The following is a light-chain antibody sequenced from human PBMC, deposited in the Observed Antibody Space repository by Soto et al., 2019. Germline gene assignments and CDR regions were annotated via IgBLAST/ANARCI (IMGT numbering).Light chain of an antibody. CDR3: QQRSNWPRRT. V-gene: IGKV3D-20*02. Sequence: EIVLTQSPGTLSLSPGERATLSCRASQSVSSTFLAWYQQKPGQAPRLLIYGASSRATGIPDRFSGSGSGTDFTLTISRLEPEDFAVYYCQQRSNWPRRTFGQGTKVDIK. J-gene: IGKJ1*01. CDR1: QSVSSTF. CDR2: GAS.